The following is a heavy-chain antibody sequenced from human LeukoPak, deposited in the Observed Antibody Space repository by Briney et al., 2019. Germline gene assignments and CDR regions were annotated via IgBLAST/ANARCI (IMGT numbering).Heavy chain of an antibody. V-gene: IGHV1-69*05. CDR3: AASYCGGDCYSFAPVDY. CDR1: GGTFSSYA. D-gene: IGHD2-21*02. J-gene: IGHJ4*02. CDR2: IIPIFGTA. Sequence: SVKVSCKASGGTFSSYAISWVRQAPRQGLEWMGRIIPIFGTANYAQKFQGRVTITTDESTSTAYMELSSLRSEDTAVYYCAASYCGGDCYSFAPVDYWGQGTLVTLSS.